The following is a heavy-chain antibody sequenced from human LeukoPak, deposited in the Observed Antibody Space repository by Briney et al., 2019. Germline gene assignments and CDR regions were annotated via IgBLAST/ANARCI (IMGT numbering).Heavy chain of an antibody. V-gene: IGHV3-49*04. Sequence: GGSLRLSCTVSAFTFGDYTMTWVRQAPGKGQEWVGFIRSKTYGGTTEYAASVKGRFTISRDDSRSIAYLHMNSLKTEDTAVYFCARDTLGSGAYYLNYWGQGTPVTVSS. D-gene: IGHD1-26*01. J-gene: IGHJ4*02. CDR2: IRSKTYGGTT. CDR1: AFTFGDYT. CDR3: ARDTLGSGAYYLNY.